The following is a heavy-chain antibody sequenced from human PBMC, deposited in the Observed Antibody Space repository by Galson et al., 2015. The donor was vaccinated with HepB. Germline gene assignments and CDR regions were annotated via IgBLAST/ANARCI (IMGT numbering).Heavy chain of an antibody. J-gene: IGHJ6*02. Sequence: SLRLSCAASGFTVSSNYMSWVRQAPGKGLEWVSSISSSSYIYYADSVKGRFTISRDNAKNSLYLQMNSLRAEDTAVYYCARDRYCSSTSCYSMDGMDVWGQGTTVTVSS. CDR2: ISSSSYI. CDR1: GFTVSSNY. D-gene: IGHD2-2*01. V-gene: IGHV3-69-1*01. CDR3: ARDRYCSSTSCYSMDGMDV.